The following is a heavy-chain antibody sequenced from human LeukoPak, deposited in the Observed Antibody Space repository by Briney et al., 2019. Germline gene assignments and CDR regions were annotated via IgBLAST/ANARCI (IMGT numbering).Heavy chain of an antibody. D-gene: IGHD3-10*01. CDR3: ARHYGSGSYFFDY. CDR2: IYYSGST. CDR1: GYSISSSNW. J-gene: IGHJ4*02. V-gene: IGHV4-28*01. Sequence: SETLSLTCAVSGYSISSSNWWGWIRQPPGKGLEWIGYIYYSGSTYYNPSLKSRVTISVDTSKNQFSLKLSSVTAADTAVYYCARHYGSGSYFFDYWGQGTLVTVSS.